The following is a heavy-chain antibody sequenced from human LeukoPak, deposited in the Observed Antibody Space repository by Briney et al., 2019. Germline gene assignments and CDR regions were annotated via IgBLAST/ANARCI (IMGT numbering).Heavy chain of an antibody. D-gene: IGHD4-17*01. V-gene: IGHV1-69*13. J-gene: IGHJ4*02. Sequence: ASVKVSCKASGGTFSSYAISWVRQAPGQGLEWMGGIIPIFGAANYAQKFQGRVTITADESTSTAYMELSSLRSEDTAVYYCARGLDGDYRNYWGQGTLVTVSS. CDR1: GGTFSSYA. CDR2: IIPIFGAA. CDR3: ARGLDGDYRNY.